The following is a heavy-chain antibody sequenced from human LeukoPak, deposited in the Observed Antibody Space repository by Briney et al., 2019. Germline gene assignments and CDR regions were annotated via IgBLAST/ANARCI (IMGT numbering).Heavy chain of an antibody. CDR3: ARGVRAAGTGNWFDP. Sequence: SETLSLTCTVSGGSISSYYWSWIRQPAGKGLEWIGRIYTSGSANYNPSLKSRVTMSVDTSKNQFSLKLSSVTAADTAVYYCARGVRAAGTGNWFDPWGQGTLVTVSS. J-gene: IGHJ5*02. CDR2: IYTSGSA. V-gene: IGHV4-4*07. CDR1: GGSISSYY. D-gene: IGHD6-13*01.